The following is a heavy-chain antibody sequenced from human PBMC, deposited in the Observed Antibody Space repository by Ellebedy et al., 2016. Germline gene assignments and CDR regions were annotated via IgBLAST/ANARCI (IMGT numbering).Heavy chain of an antibody. J-gene: IGHJ3*02. CDR1: GFTFSSYT. D-gene: IGHD6-19*01. Sequence: GGSLRLXXAASGFTFSSYTMNWVRQAPGKGLEWVSSIISSGTYIYYGDSVKGRFTISRDNAKNSLYLQMNSLRAEDTAVYYCARKLPGIAVAGYDAFDIWGQGTMVTVSS. CDR2: IISSGTYI. V-gene: IGHV3-21*01. CDR3: ARKLPGIAVAGYDAFDI.